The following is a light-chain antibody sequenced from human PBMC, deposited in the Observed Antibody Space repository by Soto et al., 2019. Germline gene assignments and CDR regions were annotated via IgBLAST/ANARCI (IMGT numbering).Light chain of an antibody. CDR1: QSVLYSSRDKNY. V-gene: IGKV4-1*01. Sequence: DIVMTQSPDSLAVSLGERATINCKSSQSVLYSSRDKNYLAWYQQKPGQPPKLLIYWASTREYGVPDRFSGSVSGTDFTLTISSLQAEDVAVYYCHQYYSTPWTFGQGTKVEIK. J-gene: IGKJ1*01. CDR3: HQYYSTPWT. CDR2: WAS.